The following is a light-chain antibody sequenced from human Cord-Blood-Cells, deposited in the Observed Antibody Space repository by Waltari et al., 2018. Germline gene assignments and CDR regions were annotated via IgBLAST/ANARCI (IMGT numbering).Light chain of an antibody. CDR2: RNN. V-gene: IGLV10-54*01. CDR3: SAWDSSLSAWV. Sequence: QAGLTQPPSVSKGLRQTATLTCTGNSNNVGNQGAAPLQQHQGHPPKLLSYRNNNRPSGISERLSASRSGNTASLTITGLQPEDEADYYCSAWDSSLSAWVFGGGTKLTVL. J-gene: IGLJ3*02. CDR1: SNNVGNQG.